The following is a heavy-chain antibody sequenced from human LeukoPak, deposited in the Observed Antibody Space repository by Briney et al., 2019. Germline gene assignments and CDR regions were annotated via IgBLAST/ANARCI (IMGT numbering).Heavy chain of an antibody. CDR2: INTNTGNP. CDR1: GYTFTRYG. J-gene: IGHJ5*02. V-gene: IGHV7-4-1*02. Sequence: ASVKVSCKASGYTFTRYGMNWVRQAPGQGLEWMGWINTNTGNPTYAQGFTGRFVFSLDTSVTTAYLQISSLKAEDTAFYYCARRYCSGGTCYSFDPWGQGTLVTVSS. CDR3: ARRYCSGGTCYSFDP. D-gene: IGHD2-15*01.